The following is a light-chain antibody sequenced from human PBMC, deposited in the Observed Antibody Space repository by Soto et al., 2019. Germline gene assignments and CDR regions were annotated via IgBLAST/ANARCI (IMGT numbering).Light chain of an antibody. Sequence: DIQMTQSPSSLSASVGDRVTITCRASQSIGSYLNWYQQKPGKAPNLLIHGGSILQSGVPPRFSGGGGGTDFTLTISSLQPEDFASYYCQQYYSYWTFGQGTKVDIK. CDR3: QQYYSYWT. J-gene: IGKJ1*01. CDR2: GGS. V-gene: IGKV1-39*01. CDR1: QSIGSY.